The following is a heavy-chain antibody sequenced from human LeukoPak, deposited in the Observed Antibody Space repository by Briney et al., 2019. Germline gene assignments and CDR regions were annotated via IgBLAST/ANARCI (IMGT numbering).Heavy chain of an antibody. Sequence: GGSLRLSCAASGFTFSTYAMSWVRQAPGKGLEWVSGINSGGSTHYADSVKGRSTISRDNSKNTLYLQMNSLRAEDTAGYYCAKDQTAVAPYYFDYWGQGTLVTVSS. CDR3: AKDQTAVAPYYFDY. V-gene: IGHV3-23*01. CDR2: INSGGST. D-gene: IGHD6-19*01. J-gene: IGHJ4*02. CDR1: GFTFSTYA.